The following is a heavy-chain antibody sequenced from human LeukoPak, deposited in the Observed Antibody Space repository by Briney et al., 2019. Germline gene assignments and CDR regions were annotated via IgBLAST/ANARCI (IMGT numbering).Heavy chain of an antibody. J-gene: IGHJ5*01. V-gene: IGHV3-23*01. D-gene: IGHD2-2*01. CDR3: AKDRETSSTSPNWFDS. CDR1: GFRFSTYA. CDR2: ISGRDDST. Sequence: GGSLRLSCAASGFRFSTYAMSRVRQAPGKGLEWVSGISGRDDSTYYANSVKGRFTISRDNSKNTLYLQMSGLRAEDTAVYYCAKDRETSSTSPNWFDSWGQGTLVTVSS.